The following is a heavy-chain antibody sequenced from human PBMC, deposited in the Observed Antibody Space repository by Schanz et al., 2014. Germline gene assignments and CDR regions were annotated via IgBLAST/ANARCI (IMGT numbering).Heavy chain of an antibody. CDR1: GGSISSSNYY. J-gene: IGHJ4*02. CDR2: IYYSGST. Sequence: QLQLQESGPGLVKPSETLSLTCTVSGGSISSSNYYWGWIRQPPGKGLEWIESIYYSGSTYYNPSFKSRVTTSVYTSKYHFPRKMSSVPAADTAVYYCARQFYDILTGYWFPYYFDYWGQGTLVTVSS. CDR3: ARQFYDILTGYWFPYYFDY. D-gene: IGHD3-9*01. V-gene: IGHV4-39*01.